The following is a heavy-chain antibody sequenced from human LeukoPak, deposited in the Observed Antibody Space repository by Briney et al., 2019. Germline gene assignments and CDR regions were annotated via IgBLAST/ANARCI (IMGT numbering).Heavy chain of an antibody. D-gene: IGHD6-19*01. CDR1: GFTFSNYW. J-gene: IGHJ4*02. V-gene: IGHV3-74*01. Sequence: GGSLRLSCAASGFTFSNYWMHWVRQAPGKGLVWVSRINSDGSRTSYADSVKGRFTISRDNAKNTLYLQMYSLRAEDTAVYYCARGPGSGWFDYWGQGTLVTVS. CDR2: INSDGSRT. CDR3: ARGPGSGWFDY.